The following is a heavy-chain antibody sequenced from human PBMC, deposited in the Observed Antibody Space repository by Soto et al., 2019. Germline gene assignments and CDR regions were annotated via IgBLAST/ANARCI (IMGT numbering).Heavy chain of an antibody. Sequence: ASVKVSCKASGYTFASYGISWVRQAPGQGLEWMGWISAYNGNTNYAQKLQGRVTMTTDTSTSTAYMELRSLRSDDTAVYYCAREYYYYDSSGPSRNFDIWXQGTMVTVSS. D-gene: IGHD3-22*01. CDR2: ISAYNGNT. J-gene: IGHJ3*02. V-gene: IGHV1-18*01. CDR3: AREYYYYDSSGPSRNFDI. CDR1: GYTFASYG.